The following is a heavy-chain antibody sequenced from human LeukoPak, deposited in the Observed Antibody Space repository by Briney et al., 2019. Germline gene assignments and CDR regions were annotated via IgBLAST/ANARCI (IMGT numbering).Heavy chain of an antibody. J-gene: IGHJ4*02. V-gene: IGHV3-30*02. CDR1: GITFSLYG. Sequence: GGSLRLSCAASGITFSLYGMHWVRQVPGKGLEWVAFIRFDGGKSYYADSVRGRFAISRDNSKHMLYLQMNSLRAEDTAVYYCASDPPTTVITPSYFDYWGQGTLVTVSS. CDR2: IRFDGGKS. CDR3: ASDPPTTVITPSYFDY. D-gene: IGHD4-23*01.